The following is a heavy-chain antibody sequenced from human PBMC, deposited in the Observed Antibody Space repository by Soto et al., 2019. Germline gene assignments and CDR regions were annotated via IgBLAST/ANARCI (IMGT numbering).Heavy chain of an antibody. CDR3: AKGVWETSKGYYCDY. D-gene: IGHD2-8*01. V-gene: IGHV1-3*05. J-gene: IGHJ4*02. Sequence: QVNLVQSGAEEKKPGASVMVSCKASGYTFTNHAMHWVRQAPGHTLEWMGWINCGNGDTKYSQKFQGRVTIVEDTSASTVYMELRSLTSEDTAVYYCAKGVWETSKGYYCDYWGQGTMVTVPS. CDR2: INCGNGDT. CDR1: GYTFTNHA.